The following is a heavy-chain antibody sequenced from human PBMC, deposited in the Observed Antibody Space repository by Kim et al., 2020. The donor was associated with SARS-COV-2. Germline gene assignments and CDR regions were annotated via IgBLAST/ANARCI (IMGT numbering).Heavy chain of an antibody. CDR2: INPSGGST. Sequence: ASVKVSCKASGYTFTSYYMHWVRQAPGQGLEWMGIINPSGGSTSYAQKFQGRVTMTRDTSTSTVYMELSSLRSEDTAVYYCARDRERAGIAVAGTVGANDYWGQGTLVTVSS. D-gene: IGHD6-19*01. CDR3: ARDRERAGIAVAGTVGANDY. CDR1: GYTFTSYY. V-gene: IGHV1-46*01. J-gene: IGHJ4*02.